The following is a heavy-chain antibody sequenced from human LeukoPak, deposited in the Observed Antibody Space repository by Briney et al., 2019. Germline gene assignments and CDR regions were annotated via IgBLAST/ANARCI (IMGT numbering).Heavy chain of an antibody. V-gene: IGHV4-61*01. D-gene: IGHD1-26*01. CDR2: IYNSGNT. J-gene: IGHJ4*02. CDR3: ARHRVGRTFDFDY. Sequence: SQTLSLTCTVSGGSVGSGSYYWSWIRQPPGKGLEWIVYIYNSGNTNYHPSLKSRVTISVDTPKNQFSLKLSSVTAADTAIYYCARHRVGRTFDFDYWGQGTRVTVSS. CDR1: GGSVGSGSYY.